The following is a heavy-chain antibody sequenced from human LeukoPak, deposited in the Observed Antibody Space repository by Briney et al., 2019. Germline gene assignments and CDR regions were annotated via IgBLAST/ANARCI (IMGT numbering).Heavy chain of an antibody. CDR1: GGSISSSSYY. CDR2: IYYSGST. J-gene: IGHJ3*02. D-gene: IGHD5-24*01. V-gene: IGHV4-39*01. CDR3: ARADRDGYNGGGYDAFDI. Sequence: PSETLSLTCTVSGGSISSSSYYWGWIRQPPGKGLEWIGSIYYSGSTYYNPSLKSRVTISVDTSKNQFSLKLSSVTAADTAVYYCARADRDGYNGGGYDAFDIWGQGTMVTVSS.